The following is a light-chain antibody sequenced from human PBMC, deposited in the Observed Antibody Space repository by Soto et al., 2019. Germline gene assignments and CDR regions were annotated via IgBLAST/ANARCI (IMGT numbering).Light chain of an antibody. J-gene: IGKJ1*01. CDR3: QQYNNWTRT. CDR1: QSLXSN. CDR2: GAS. Sequence: ELLLTQSPSTLSVSRGERATLSCRTSQSLXSNLAWYKQKPGQSPRALXYGASSMATGVPARVSGSGSGTEFTLTISSLQSEYLAVYYCQQYNNWTRTFGQGTKVDIK. V-gene: IGKV3-15*01.